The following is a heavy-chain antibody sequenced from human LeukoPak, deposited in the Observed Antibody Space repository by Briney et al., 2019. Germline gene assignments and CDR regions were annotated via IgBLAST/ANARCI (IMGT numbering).Heavy chain of an antibody. Sequence: ASVKVSCKASGYTFTGYYMHWVRQAPGQGLEGMGWINPNSGGTNYAQKFQGRVTMTRDTSISTAYMELSRLRSDDTAVYYCARDMVYSSSWVDYWGQGTLVTVSS. V-gene: IGHV1-2*02. D-gene: IGHD6-13*01. CDR3: ARDMVYSSSWVDY. CDR1: GYTFTGYY. J-gene: IGHJ4*02. CDR2: INPNSGGT.